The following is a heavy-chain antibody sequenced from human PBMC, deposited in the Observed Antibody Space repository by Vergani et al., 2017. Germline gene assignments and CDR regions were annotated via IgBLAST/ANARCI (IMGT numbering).Heavy chain of an antibody. CDR3: AKSGFVGAFET. V-gene: IGHV3-7*01. CDR2: IMPDGSAT. J-gene: IGHJ3*02. CDR1: GFTFSDFC. Sequence: EVLLVESGGGLVQPGESLRLSCTASGFTFSDFCMTWVRQVPGKGLEWVANIMPDGSATMYADSLRGRFSISRDNAKNSLHLHMSSLRVEDTAVYFCAKSGFVGAFETWGQGTMVTVSS. D-gene: IGHD6-6*01.